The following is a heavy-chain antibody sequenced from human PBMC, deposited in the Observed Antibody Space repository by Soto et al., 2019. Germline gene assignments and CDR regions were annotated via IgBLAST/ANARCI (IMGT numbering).Heavy chain of an antibody. Sequence: PGESLKISCKGSGYSFTSYWIGWVRQMPGKGLEWMGIIYPGNSDTRYSPSFQGQVTISADKSISTAYLQWSSLKASDTAMYYCARRVFGELSHNWFDPWGQGTLVTVSS. CDR3: ARRVFGELSHNWFDP. V-gene: IGHV5-51*01. D-gene: IGHD3-10*02. CDR1: GYSFTSYW. J-gene: IGHJ5*02. CDR2: IYPGNSDT.